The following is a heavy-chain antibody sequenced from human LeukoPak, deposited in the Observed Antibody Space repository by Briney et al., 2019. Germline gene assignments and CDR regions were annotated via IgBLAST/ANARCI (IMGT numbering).Heavy chain of an antibody. CDR1: GFTLSNSW. D-gene: IGHD5-18*01. Sequence: RGALRLSCAASGFTLSNSWMHWVRQAPGKGLVWVSRTNGDGSDTSYADSVKGRFTISRDSATNTLYLQMNSLRAEDTAIYYCVRDGEYSHGIDFDYWGQGTLVTV. V-gene: IGHV3-74*01. CDR3: VRDGEYSHGIDFDY. CDR2: TNGDGSDT. J-gene: IGHJ4*02.